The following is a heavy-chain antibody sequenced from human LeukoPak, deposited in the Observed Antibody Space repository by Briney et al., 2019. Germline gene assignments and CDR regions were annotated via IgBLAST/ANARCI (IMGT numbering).Heavy chain of an antibody. J-gene: IGHJ4*02. CDR1: GYTFTSYG. CDR2: ISAYNGNT. D-gene: IGHD3-3*01. CDR3: ARDLGFWSGSYFDY. V-gene: IGHV1-18*01. Sequence: ASVTVSCTASGYTFTSYGISWVRQAPGQGLEWMGWISAYNGNTNYAQKLQGRVTMTTDTSTSTAYMELRRLRSDDTAVYYCARDLGFWSGSYFDYWGQGTLVTVSS.